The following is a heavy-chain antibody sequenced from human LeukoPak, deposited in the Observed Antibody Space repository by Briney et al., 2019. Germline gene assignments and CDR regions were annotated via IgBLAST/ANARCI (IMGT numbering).Heavy chain of an antibody. V-gene: IGHV4-61*02. CDR2: IYTSGST. CDR3: AIGVPAAIATDY. J-gene: IGHJ4*02. CDR1: GGSISSGSYY. Sequence: SQTLSLTCTVSGGSISSGSYYWSWIRQPAGKGLEWIGRIYTSGSTNYNPSLKSRVTISVDTSKNQFSLKLSSVTAADTAVYYCAIGVPAAIATDYWGQGTLVTVSS. D-gene: IGHD2-2*02.